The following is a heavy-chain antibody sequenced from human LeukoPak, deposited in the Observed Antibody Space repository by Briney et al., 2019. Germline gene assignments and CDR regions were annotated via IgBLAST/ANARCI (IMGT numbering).Heavy chain of an antibody. CDR1: GFTFSTYA. CDR3: ARLKPMGY. CDR2: IYSGGST. V-gene: IGHV3-53*01. J-gene: IGHJ4*02. Sequence: PGGTLRLSCAASGFTFSTYAMNWVRQAPGKGLEWVSVIYSGGSTYYADSVKGRFTISRDNSKNTLYLQMNSLRAEDTAVYYCARLKPMGYWGQGTLVTVSS.